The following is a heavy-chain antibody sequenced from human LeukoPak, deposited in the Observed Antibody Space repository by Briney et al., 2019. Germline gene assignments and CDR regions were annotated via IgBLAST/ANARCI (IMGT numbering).Heavy chain of an antibody. CDR1: GFTFSSYA. CDR3: ARSGWLPNDY. D-gene: IGHD5-12*01. Sequence: GGSLRLSCAASGFTFSSYAMHWVRQAPGKGLEWVAVISYDGSNKYYADSVKGRFTISRDNSKNTLYLQMSSLRAEDTAVYYCARSGWLPNDYWGQGTPVTVSS. V-gene: IGHV3-30*04. J-gene: IGHJ4*02. CDR2: ISYDGSNK.